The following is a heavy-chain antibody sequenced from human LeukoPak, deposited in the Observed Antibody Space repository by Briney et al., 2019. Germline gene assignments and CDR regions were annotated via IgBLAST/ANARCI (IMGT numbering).Heavy chain of an antibody. Sequence: GGSLRLSCAASGFTFNSYAMSWVRQAPGKGLEWVSGITGGGGTTYYADSVKGRFTISRDNSKNTLYLQMNSLRAEDTALNYCAKDRERWLQLPDYWGQGTLVTVSS. CDR1: GFTFNSYA. D-gene: IGHD5-24*01. V-gene: IGHV3-23*01. J-gene: IGHJ4*02. CDR2: ITGGGGTT. CDR3: AKDRERWLQLPDY.